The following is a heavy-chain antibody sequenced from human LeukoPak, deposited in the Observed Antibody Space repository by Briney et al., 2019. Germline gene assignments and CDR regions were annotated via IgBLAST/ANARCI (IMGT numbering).Heavy chain of an antibody. CDR3: ARGGYYDFWSGYRNGLDY. J-gene: IGHJ4*02. D-gene: IGHD3-3*01. CDR1: GYTFTSYD. CDR2: MNPNSGNT. V-gene: IGHV1-8*01. Sequence: SVKVSCKASGYTFTSYDINWVRQATGQGLEWMGWMNPNSGNTGYAQKFQGRVTMTKNTSISTAYMELSSLRSEDTAVYYCARGGYYDFWSGYRNGLDYWGQGTLVTVSS.